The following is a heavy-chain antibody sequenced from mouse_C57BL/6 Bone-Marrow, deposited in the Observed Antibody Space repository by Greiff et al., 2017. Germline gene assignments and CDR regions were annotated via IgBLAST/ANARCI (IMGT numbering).Heavy chain of an antibody. Sequence: QVQLKQSGAELVRPGASVTLSCKASGYTFTDYEMHRVKQTPVHGLEWIGAIDPETGGTAYNQKFKGKAILTADKSSSTAYMELRSLTSEDSAVYYCTRKDYYGRETAWFAYWGQGTLVTVSA. CDR3: TRKDYYGRETAWFAY. CDR2: IDPETGGT. J-gene: IGHJ3*01. D-gene: IGHD1-1*01. V-gene: IGHV1-15*01. CDR1: GYTFTDYE.